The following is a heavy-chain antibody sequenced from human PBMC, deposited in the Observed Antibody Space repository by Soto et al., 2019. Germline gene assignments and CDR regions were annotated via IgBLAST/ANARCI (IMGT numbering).Heavy chain of an antibody. CDR1: GTFRNYA. V-gene: IGHV1-69*13. J-gene: IGHJ4*02. CDR3: ARSRGYGDCMGY. Sequence: ASVKVSCKDSGTFRNYAISWVRQTPGQGVEGMGAIVVPFGSANYAQKHQGRDTITADVSTSTDYLVLSRVSSEDTGVYYCARSRGYGDCMGYWGQGTLVTVSS. CDR2: IVVPFGSA. D-gene: IGHD4-17*01.